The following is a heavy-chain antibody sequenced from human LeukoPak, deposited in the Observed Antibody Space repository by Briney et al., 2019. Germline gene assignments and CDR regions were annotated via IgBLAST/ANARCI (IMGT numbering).Heavy chain of an antibody. CDR1: GYTFTGYY. Sequence: GASVKVSCKASGYTFTGYYMHWVRQAPGQGLEWMGWINPNSGDTNYAQKFQGRVTMTRDTSISTAYMELSRLRSDDTAVYYCARTTVTVDNWFDPWGQGTLVTVSS. J-gene: IGHJ5*02. CDR2: INPNSGDT. V-gene: IGHV1-2*02. CDR3: ARTTVTVDNWFDP. D-gene: IGHD4-17*01.